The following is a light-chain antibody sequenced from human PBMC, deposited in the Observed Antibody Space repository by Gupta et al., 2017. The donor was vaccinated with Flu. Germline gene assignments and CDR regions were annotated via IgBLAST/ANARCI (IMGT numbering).Light chain of an antibody. J-gene: IGLJ2*01. CDR2: EVS. Sequence: QSALTQPPSASGFLGQSLTLSCTGTINDVGGYNLVSWYQRHPGKVPKLMIFEVSKRPSWVPDRFAGPRSGNTASLTVSGLQAEDEAEYFCSSYAGSTNYVVFGGGTKVTVL. CDR1: INDVGGYNL. CDR3: SSYAGSTNYVV. V-gene: IGLV2-8*01.